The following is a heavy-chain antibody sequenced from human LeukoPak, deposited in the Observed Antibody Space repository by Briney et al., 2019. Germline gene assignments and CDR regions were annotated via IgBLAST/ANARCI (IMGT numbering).Heavy chain of an antibody. CDR3: ARGGSSWYGNYYYGMDV. J-gene: IGHJ6*02. V-gene: IGHV3-64*01. Sequence: GGSLRLSCAASGFTFSSYAMHWVRQAPGKGLEYVSAISSNGGSTYYANSVKGRFTISRDNSKNTLYLQMGSLRAEDMAVYYCARGGSSWYGNYYYGMDVWGRGTTVTVSS. CDR1: GFTFSSYA. D-gene: IGHD6-13*01. CDR2: ISSNGGST.